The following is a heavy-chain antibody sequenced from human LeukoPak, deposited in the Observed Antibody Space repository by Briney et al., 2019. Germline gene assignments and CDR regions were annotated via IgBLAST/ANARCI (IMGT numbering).Heavy chain of an antibody. Sequence: GASVKVSCKASGGTFISYAISWVRQAPGQGLEWMGRIIPILGIANYAQKFQDRVTITADKSTSTAYMELSSLRSEDTAVYYCARASTSDEGSYQPPRWFDPWGQGTLVTVSS. D-gene: IGHD3-16*02. CDR1: GGTFISYA. CDR3: ARASTSDEGSYQPPRWFDP. V-gene: IGHV1-69*04. CDR2: IIPILGIA. J-gene: IGHJ5*02.